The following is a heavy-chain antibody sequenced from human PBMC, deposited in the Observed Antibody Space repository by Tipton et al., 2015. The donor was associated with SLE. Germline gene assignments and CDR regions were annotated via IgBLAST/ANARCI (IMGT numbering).Heavy chain of an antibody. V-gene: IGHV4-59*08. D-gene: IGHD3-10*01. Sequence: LVQSSETLSLTCTVSGGSISSYYWSWIRQPPGKGLEWIGYIYYSGSTNYNPSLKSRVTISVDTSKNQFSLKLSSVTAADTAVYYCARQGDYIADYYYYGMDVWGQGTTVTVSS. J-gene: IGHJ6*02. CDR1: GGSISSYY. CDR2: IYYSGST. CDR3: ARQGDYIADYYYYGMDV.